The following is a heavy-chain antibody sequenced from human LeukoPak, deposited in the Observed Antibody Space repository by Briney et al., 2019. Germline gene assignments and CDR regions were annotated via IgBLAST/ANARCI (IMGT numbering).Heavy chain of an antibody. V-gene: IGHV4-34*01. CDR2: INHSGST. D-gene: IGHD2-15*01. Sequence: SETLSLTCAVYGGSFSGYYWSWIRQPPGKGLEWIGEINHSGSTNYNPSLKSRVTISVDTSKNQFSLKLSSVTAADTAVYYCARVAPYIVVVVAATRVGAFDIWGQGTMVTVPS. CDR3: ARVAPYIVVVVAATRVGAFDI. J-gene: IGHJ3*02. CDR1: GGSFSGYY.